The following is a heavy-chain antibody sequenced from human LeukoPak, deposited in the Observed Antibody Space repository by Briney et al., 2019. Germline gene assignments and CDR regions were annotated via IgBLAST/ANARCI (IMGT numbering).Heavy chain of an antibody. J-gene: IGHJ4*02. Sequence: SETLSLTCTVSGGSISSSSYYWGWIRQPPGKGLEWIGSIYYSGSTYYNPSLKSRVTISVDTSKNQFSLELSSVTAADTAVYYCARDYYDSSLTYFDYWGQGTLVTVSS. CDR1: GGSISSSSYY. CDR3: ARDYYDSSLTYFDY. V-gene: IGHV4-39*02. CDR2: IYYSGST. D-gene: IGHD3-22*01.